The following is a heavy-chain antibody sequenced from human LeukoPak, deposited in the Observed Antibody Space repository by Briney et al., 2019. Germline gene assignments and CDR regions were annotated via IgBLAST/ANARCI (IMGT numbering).Heavy chain of an antibody. V-gene: IGHV4-38-2*01. D-gene: IGHD3-10*01. CDR2: IYHSGST. J-gene: IGHJ4*02. CDR3: ATTLGTMVRGVIKGLGY. CDR1: GYSISSGYY. Sequence: KPSETLSLTCAVSGYSISSGYYWGWIRQPPGKGPEWIGSIYHSGSTYYNPSLKSRVTISVDTSKNQFSLKLSSVTAADTAVYYCATTLGTMVRGVIKGLGYWGQGTLVTVSS.